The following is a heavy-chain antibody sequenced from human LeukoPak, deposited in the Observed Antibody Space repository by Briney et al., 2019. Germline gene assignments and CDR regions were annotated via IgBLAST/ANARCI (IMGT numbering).Heavy chain of an antibody. CDR2: INAFGART. D-gene: IGHD2-15*01. CDR1: GFTFSGYA. J-gene: IGHJ4*02. CDR3: AKVALGYCSGSSCYYFDY. V-gene: IGHV3-23*01. Sequence: GGTLRLSCEASGFTFSGYAMSWVRQAPGQGLEGVSSINAFGARTYYADSVKVRVTIYRDNSKNTLNLQMNRLRAEDTALYYCAKVALGYCSGSSCYYFDYGGQGTLVTVSS.